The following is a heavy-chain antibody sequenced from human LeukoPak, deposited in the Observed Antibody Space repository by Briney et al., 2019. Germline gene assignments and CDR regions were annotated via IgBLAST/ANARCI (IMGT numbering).Heavy chain of an antibody. J-gene: IGHJ4*02. CDR3: SGGGGVAVSDT. V-gene: IGHV4-39*01. CDR1: GDCISGSNFF. CDR2: IYYSGST. Sequence: SETLSFTCTVSGDCISGSNFFWTWIRQSPVKRLEWIGSIYYSGSTYSNPSLKSGVALFVDTSKYQFSLRLSSVNAAVPAVEYCSGGGGVAVSDTWGQGTLVTVSS. D-gene: IGHD6-19*01.